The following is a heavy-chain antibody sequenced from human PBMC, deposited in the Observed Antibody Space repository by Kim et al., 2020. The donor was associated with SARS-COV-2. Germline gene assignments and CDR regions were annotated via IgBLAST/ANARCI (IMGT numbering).Heavy chain of an antibody. CDR1: GGSISSSSYY. CDR3: ARPFPASGSYYNAKTLSGAFDI. J-gene: IGHJ3*02. CDR2: IYYSGST. V-gene: IGHV4-39*01. Sequence: SETLSLTCTVSGGSISSSSYYWGWIRQPPGKGLEWIGSIYYSGSTYYNPSLKSRVTISVDTSKNQFSLKLSSVTAADTAVYYCARPFPASGSYYNAKTLSGAFDIWGQGTMVTVSS. D-gene: IGHD3-10*01.